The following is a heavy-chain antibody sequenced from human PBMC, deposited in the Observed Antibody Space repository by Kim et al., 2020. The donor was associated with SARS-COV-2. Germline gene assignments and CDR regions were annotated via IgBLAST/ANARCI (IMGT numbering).Heavy chain of an antibody. V-gene: IGHV5-51*01. D-gene: IGHD3-22*01. Sequence: YTPSFQGQVTISADKSISTAYLQWSSLKASDTAMYYCAKGRGVVNSYFDLWGRGTLVTVSS. J-gene: IGHJ2*01. CDR3: AKGRGVVNSYFDL.